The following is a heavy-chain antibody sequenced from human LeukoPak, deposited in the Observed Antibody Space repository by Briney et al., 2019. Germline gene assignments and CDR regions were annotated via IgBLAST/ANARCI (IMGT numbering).Heavy chain of an antibody. V-gene: IGHV3-23*01. Sequence: PGGSLRLSCAASGFTFSSYAMSWVRQAPGKGLEWVSAISGSGSSTYYADSVKGRFTISRDNSKNTLYLQIDTLRAEDTAVYYCAQTGPTGGFCSSTSCYGVDYWGQGTLVTVSS. J-gene: IGHJ4*02. CDR2: ISGSGSST. D-gene: IGHD2-2*01. CDR3: AQTGPTGGFCSSTSCYGVDY. CDR1: GFTFSSYA.